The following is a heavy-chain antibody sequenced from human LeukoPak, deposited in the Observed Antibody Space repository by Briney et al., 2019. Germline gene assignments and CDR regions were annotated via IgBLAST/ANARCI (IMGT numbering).Heavy chain of an antibody. Sequence: ASVKVSCKASGYTFTSYGISWVQQAPGQGLEWMGWISAYNGNTNYAQKLQGRVTMTTDTSTSTAYMELRSLRSDDTAVYYCARDQIMDQLLYGDYYYGMDVWGQGTTVTVSS. CDR2: ISAYNGNT. CDR1: GYTFTSYG. V-gene: IGHV1-18*01. CDR3: ARDQIMDQLLYGDYYYGMDV. D-gene: IGHD2-2*02. J-gene: IGHJ6*02.